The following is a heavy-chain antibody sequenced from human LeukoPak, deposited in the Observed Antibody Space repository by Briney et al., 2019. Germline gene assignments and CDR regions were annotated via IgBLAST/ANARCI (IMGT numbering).Heavy chain of an antibody. D-gene: IGHD2/OR15-2a*01. Sequence: PGGSLRLSCAASGFSLSGYWMSWVRQAPGQGLEWVANIGKDGSWIHYADSVKGRFTISRDNAKNSLYLQMNILRADDTAIYYCARDLDFYATDYWGQGTLVTVSS. CDR3: ARDLDFYATDY. V-gene: IGHV3-7*01. CDR1: GFSLSGYW. CDR2: IGKDGSWI. J-gene: IGHJ4*02.